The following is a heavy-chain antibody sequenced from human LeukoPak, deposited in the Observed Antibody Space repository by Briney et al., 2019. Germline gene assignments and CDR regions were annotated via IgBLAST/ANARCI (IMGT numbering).Heavy chain of an antibody. V-gene: IGHV3-23*01. CDR3: ATSSWRYFQY. Sequence: GGSLRLSCAASGFTFSSYPMGWVRQAPGKGLEWVSSISGNGATTYYADSVKGRFTISRDNSKNTLYLQMNSLRAEDAAIYYCATSSWRYFQYWGQGTGDRL. CDR1: GFTFSSYP. CDR2: ISGNGATT. J-gene: IGHJ1*01. D-gene: IGHD3-3*01.